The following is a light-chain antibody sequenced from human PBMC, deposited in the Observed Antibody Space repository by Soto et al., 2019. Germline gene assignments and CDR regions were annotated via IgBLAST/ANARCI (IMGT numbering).Light chain of an antibody. Sequence: QSVLTQTPSASGTPGQRVTISCSGSSSNIGINYVYWYQKLPGTAPKLLIYRNNQRPSGVPDRFSGSKSGTSASLAISGLRSEDEAYYYCATWDDSLSGVVFGGGTKLTVL. CDR1: SSNIGINY. V-gene: IGLV1-47*01. CDR2: RNN. J-gene: IGLJ2*01. CDR3: ATWDDSLSGVV.